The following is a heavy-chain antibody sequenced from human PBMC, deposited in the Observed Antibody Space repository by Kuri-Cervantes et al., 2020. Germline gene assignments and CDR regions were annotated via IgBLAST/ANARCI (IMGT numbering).Heavy chain of an antibody. CDR1: GFTFSTYA. D-gene: IGHD3-16*01. Sequence: GESLKISCAASGFTFSTYAMTWVRQAPGKGLEWVSSITDNGGGTFYADFAKGRFTISRDNSKNSLYLQMNSLRAEDTAVYYCARGGGDYYYYYMDVWGKGTSVTVSS. CDR3: ARGGGDYYYYYMDV. J-gene: IGHJ6*03. CDR2: ITDNGGGT. V-gene: IGHV3-23*01.